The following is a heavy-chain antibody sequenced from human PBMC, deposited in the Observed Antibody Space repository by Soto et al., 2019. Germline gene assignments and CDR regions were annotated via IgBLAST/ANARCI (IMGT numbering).Heavy chain of an antibody. CDR3: VKDLGYSSSWYWDHLYYYGMDV. J-gene: IGHJ6*02. V-gene: IGHV3-64D*06. D-gene: IGHD6-13*01. Sequence: GESLKISCSASGFTFSSYAMHWVRQAPGKGLEYVSAISSNGGSTYYADSVKGRFTISRDNSKNTLYLQMSSLRAEDTAVYYCVKDLGYSSSWYWDHLYYYGMDVWGQGTTVTVSS. CDR1: GFTFSSYA. CDR2: ISSNGGST.